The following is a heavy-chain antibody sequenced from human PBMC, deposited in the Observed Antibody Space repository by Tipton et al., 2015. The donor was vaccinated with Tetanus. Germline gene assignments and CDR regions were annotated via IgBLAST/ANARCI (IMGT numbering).Heavy chain of an antibody. CDR2: ISNSGSTI. D-gene: IGHD1-1*01. CDR1: GFKFSDYY. J-gene: IGHJ6*02. CDR3: ARGGNYNYQYVFDV. V-gene: IGHV3-11*01. Sequence: SLRLSCEASGFKFSDYYMSWIRQAPGKGLEWISYISNSGSTIYNADSVKGRFTISRDTAKNSLHLQLNGRTPQDTAIYYCARGGNYNYQYVFDVWGQGTPVTVSS.